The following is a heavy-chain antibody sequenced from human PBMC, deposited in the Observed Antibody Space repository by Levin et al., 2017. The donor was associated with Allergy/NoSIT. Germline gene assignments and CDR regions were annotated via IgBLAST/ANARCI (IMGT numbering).Heavy chain of an antibody. CDR2: IYYSGTT. V-gene: IGHV4-39*01. CDR1: GGAFITSSYF. Sequence: ESLKISCTVSGGAFITSSYFWAWIRQPPGKGLEWLGSIYYSGTTYYNPSLKSRLTISIDTSTNQFSLKLRSVTAADTAVYYCARHTALLWFEELVFDSWGQGNLVAVSS. D-gene: IGHD3-10*01. CDR3: ARHTALLWFEELVFDS. J-gene: IGHJ4*02.